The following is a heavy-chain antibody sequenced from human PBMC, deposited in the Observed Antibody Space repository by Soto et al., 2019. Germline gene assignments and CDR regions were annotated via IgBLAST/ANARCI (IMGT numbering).Heavy chain of an antibody. CDR1: GYSFSSYW. CDR3: ARLFDTSVWFDY. Sequence: PGESLKISCKGSGYSFSSYWIGWVRQMPGKGLERMGIIYPGDSDTRYSPSFQGQVTISADRSITTTYLQWSSLKASDTAIYYCARLFDTSVWFDYWGQGTLVTVSS. J-gene: IGHJ5*01. D-gene: IGHD6-19*01. CDR2: IYPGDSDT. V-gene: IGHV5-51*01.